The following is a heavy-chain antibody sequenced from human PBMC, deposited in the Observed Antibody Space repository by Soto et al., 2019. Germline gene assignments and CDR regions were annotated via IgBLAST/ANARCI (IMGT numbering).Heavy chain of an antibody. Sequence: LSLTCTVSGGPVSSSSYYWGWIRQAPGKGLEWLATIYYTGYTYHNPSLKSHVTISVDTSKNQFSLKLTSATAADTALYYCARSAIATHWFFDLWGRGTLVTVSS. J-gene: IGHJ2*01. CDR2: IYYTGYT. D-gene: IGHD5-18*01. V-gene: IGHV4-39*01. CDR3: ARSAIATHWFFDL. CDR1: GGPVSSSSYY.